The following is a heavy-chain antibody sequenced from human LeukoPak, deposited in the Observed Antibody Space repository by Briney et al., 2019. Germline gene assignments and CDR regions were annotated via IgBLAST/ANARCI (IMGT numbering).Heavy chain of an antibody. CDR3: ARGRIYDFWRRAFIDY. D-gene: IGHD3-3*01. J-gene: IGHJ4*02. CDR2: INHSGST. V-gene: IGHV4-34*01. Sequence: KPSETLSLTCVVYGGFFSGYYWCWIRQPPGKGLEWFGEINHSGSTNYNPSLKSRFTISVDTSKNQFSLKLSSVTAADTAVYYCARGRIYDFWRRAFIDYWGQGTLVTVSS. CDR1: GGFFSGYY.